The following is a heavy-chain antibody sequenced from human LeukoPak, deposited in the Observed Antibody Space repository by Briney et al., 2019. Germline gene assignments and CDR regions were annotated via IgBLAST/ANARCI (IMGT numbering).Heavy chain of an antibody. CDR2: ISSSGSTI. D-gene: IGHD6-19*01. J-gene: IGHJ4*02. CDR1: GFTFSDYY. CDR3: ARVPWGTAVAESYFDY. Sequence: PGGSLRLSCAASGFTFSDYYMSWIRQAPGKGLEWVSYISSSGSTIYYADSVKGRFTISRDNAKNSLYLQMNSLRAEDTAVYYCARVPWGTAVAESYFDYWGQGTLVTVSS. V-gene: IGHV3-11*01.